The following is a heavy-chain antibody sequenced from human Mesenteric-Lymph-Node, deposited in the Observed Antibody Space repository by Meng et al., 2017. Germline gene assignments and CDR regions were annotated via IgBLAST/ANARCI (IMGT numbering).Heavy chain of an antibody. CDR1: GFTFSSYG. CDR3: AKTRGMYALHPDS. D-gene: IGHD2-8*01. V-gene: IGHV3-33*06. J-gene: IGHJ4*02. CDR2: IWYDGSNK. Sequence: GESLKISCAASGFTFSSYGMHWVRQAPGKGLEWVAVIWYDGSNKYYADSVKGRFTISRDDSSNILYLQMNSLRAEDTAVYYCAKTRGMYALHPDSWGQGTLVTVSS.